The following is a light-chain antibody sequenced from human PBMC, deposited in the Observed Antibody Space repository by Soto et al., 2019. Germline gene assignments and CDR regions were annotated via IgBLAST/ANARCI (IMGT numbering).Light chain of an antibody. Sequence: QSALTQPPSASGSPGQSVTISCTGTTGDIGALNYVSWYQQRPGKAPKLIIYEVTRRPSGVPDRIVASKSDTTASLTVSGLQAEDEADYYCSSFAGNNSFVFGTGTKVTVL. CDR1: TGDIGALNY. V-gene: IGLV2-8*01. CDR2: EVT. CDR3: SSFAGNNSFV. J-gene: IGLJ1*01.